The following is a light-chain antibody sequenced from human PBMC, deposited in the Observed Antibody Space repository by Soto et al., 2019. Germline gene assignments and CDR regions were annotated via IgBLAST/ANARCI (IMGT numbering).Light chain of an antibody. Sequence: EIVLTQSPGTLSLSPGARAPLSCRASQSVSSSYLAWYQQKPGQAPRLLIYGASSRATGIPDRFSGSGSGTDFTLTISRLEPEDFAVYYCQQYGSLWFTFGPGTKVDIK. CDR2: GAS. CDR3: QQYGSLWFT. V-gene: IGKV3-20*01. J-gene: IGKJ3*01. CDR1: QSVSSSY.